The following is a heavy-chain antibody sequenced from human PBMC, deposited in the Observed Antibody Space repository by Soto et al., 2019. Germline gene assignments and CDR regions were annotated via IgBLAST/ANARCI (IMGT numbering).Heavy chain of an antibody. Sequence: SVKVSCKASGGTFSSYAISWVRQAPGQGLEWMGGIIPIFGTANYAQKFQGRVTITADESTSTAYMELSSLRSEDTAVYYCARSSSWYGEPWGYFDYWGQGTLVTVSS. D-gene: IGHD6-13*01. CDR3: ARSSSWYGEPWGYFDY. CDR1: GGTFSSYA. V-gene: IGHV1-69*13. CDR2: IIPIFGTA. J-gene: IGHJ4*02.